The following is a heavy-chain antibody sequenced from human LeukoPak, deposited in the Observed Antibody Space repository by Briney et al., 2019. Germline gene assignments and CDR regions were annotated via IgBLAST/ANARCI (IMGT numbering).Heavy chain of an antibody. CDR1: GGSISGYY. V-gene: IGHV4-34*01. Sequence: KPSETLSLTCTVSGGSISGYYWSWIRQPPGKGLEWIGEINHSGSTNYNPSLKSRVTISVDTSKNQFSLKLSSVTAADTAVYYCAGRRIGYSSSWYLNKITTWPLNWFDPWGQGTLVTVSS. J-gene: IGHJ5*02. D-gene: IGHD6-13*01. CDR2: INHSGST. CDR3: AGRRIGYSSSWYLNKITTWPLNWFDP.